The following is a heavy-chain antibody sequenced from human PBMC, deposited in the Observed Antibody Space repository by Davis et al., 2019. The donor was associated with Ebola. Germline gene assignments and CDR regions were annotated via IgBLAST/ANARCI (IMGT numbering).Heavy chain of an antibody. CDR1: GFTFSSYG. J-gene: IGHJ6*03. D-gene: IGHD3-10*01. V-gene: IGHV3-33*01. CDR3: AREVRGENYYYYYMDV. CDR2: IWYDGSNK. Sequence: PGGSLRLSCAASGFTFSSYGMHWVRQAPGKGLEWVAVIWYDGSNKYYADSVKGRFTISRDNSKNTLYLQMNSLRAEDTAVYYCAREVRGENYYYYYMDVWGKGTTVTVSS.